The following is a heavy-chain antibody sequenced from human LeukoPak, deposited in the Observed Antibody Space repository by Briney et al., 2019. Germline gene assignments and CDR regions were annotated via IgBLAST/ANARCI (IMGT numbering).Heavy chain of an antibody. D-gene: IGHD6-13*01. J-gene: IGHJ4*02. CDR3: ARDSRSAWYGHLDH. Sequence: GASVKVSCKASGYTFTTYGIIWVRQAPGQGLEWMGWINAYSDNMNYAPKLQDRVTLTTDTSTSTVYMELRSLRSDDTAVYYCARDSRSAWYGHLDHWGQGTLVTVSS. CDR2: INAYSDNM. V-gene: IGHV1-18*01. CDR1: GYTFTTYG.